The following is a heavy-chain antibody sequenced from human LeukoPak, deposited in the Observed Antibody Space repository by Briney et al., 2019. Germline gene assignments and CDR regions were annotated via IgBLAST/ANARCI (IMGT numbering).Heavy chain of an antibody. J-gene: IGHJ6*03. D-gene: IGHD3-10*01. CDR1: GGTFSSYA. CDR3: ARGSFYYGSGSSYYYYMDV. CDR2: IIPIFGTA. V-gene: IGHV1-69*05. Sequence: ASVKVSRKASGGTFSSYAISWVRQAPGQGLEWMGGIIPIFGTANYAQKFQGRVTITTDESTSTAYMELSSLRSEDTAVYYCARGSFYYGSGSSYYYYMDVWGKGTTVTVSS.